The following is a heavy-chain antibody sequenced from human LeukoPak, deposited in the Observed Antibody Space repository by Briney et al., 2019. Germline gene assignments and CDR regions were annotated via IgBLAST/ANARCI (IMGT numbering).Heavy chain of an antibody. Sequence: PGGSLRLSCAASGFTFSSYAMSWVRQAPGKGLEWVSAISGSGGSTYYADSVKGRFTISRDNSKNTLYLQMNSLRAEDTAVYYCAKDPCGGDCYLDAFDIWGQGTMVTVSS. J-gene: IGHJ3*02. CDR3: AKDPCGGDCYLDAFDI. CDR2: ISGSGGST. D-gene: IGHD2-21*01. CDR1: GFTFSSYA. V-gene: IGHV3-23*01.